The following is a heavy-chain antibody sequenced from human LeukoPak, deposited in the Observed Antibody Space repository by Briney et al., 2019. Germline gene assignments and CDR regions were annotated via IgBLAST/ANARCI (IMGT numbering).Heavy chain of an antibody. Sequence: GGSLRLSCAASGFTFSSYGMHWVRQAPGKGLEWVAVISYDGSNKYYADSVKGRFTISRDNSKNTLYLQTNSLRAEDTAVYYCARAQYYSDSTGYYYLHYWGQGTLVTVSS. CDR1: GFTFSSYG. J-gene: IGHJ4*02. CDR2: ISYDGSNK. V-gene: IGHV3-30*03. CDR3: ARAQYYSDSTGYYYLHY. D-gene: IGHD3-22*01.